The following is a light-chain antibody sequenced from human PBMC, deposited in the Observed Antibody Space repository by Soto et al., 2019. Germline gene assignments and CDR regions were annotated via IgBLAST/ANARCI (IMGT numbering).Light chain of an antibody. CDR2: AAS. CDR3: QRSSGSRDWA. V-gene: IGKV1-39*01. Sequence: DVQMTQSPSALSASVGDTISITCRSFQTIAKSLNWYQQRPGKAPKLLIYAASSLQSGVPSRFSGSGSGTDFTLTIGGLQPEDFATYYCQRSSGSRDWAFGQGTKADIK. J-gene: IGKJ1*01. CDR1: QTIAKS.